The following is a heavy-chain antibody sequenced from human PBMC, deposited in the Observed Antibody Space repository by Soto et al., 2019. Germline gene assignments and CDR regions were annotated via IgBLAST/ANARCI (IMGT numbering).Heavy chain of an antibody. CDR2: IYPGDSDT. CDR3: ARLRPDTAPYGIDY. V-gene: IGHV5-51*01. Sequence: GESLKISCKGSGYSFHSYWIGWVRQMPGTGLEWMGIIYPGDSDTRYRPSFQGQVTISADKSISTAYLQWSSLKASDTAMYYCARLRPDTAPYGIDYWGQGTLVTVSS. D-gene: IGHD5-18*01. CDR1: GYSFHSYW. J-gene: IGHJ4*02.